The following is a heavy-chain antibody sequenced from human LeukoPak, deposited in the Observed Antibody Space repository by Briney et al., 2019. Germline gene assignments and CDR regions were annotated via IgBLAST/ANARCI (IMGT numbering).Heavy chain of an antibody. CDR1: GYYS. CDR3: ARDLNLYYYDSSGRGLDP. CDR2: IGAYNGNT. V-gene: IGHV1-18*01. J-gene: IGHJ5*02. Sequence: GASVKVSCKASGYYSISWVRQAPGQGLEWMGWIGAYNGNTKYAPKLQGRVTMTTDTYTNTAYTELRSLTSDDTAVYFCARDLNLYYYDSSGRGLDPWGQGTLVTVSS. D-gene: IGHD3-22*01.